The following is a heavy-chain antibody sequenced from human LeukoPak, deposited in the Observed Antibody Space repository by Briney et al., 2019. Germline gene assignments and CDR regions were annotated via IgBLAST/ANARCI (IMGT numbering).Heavy chain of an antibody. D-gene: IGHD3-10*01. J-gene: IGHJ4*02. CDR3: VKGIRQYAYGTFDY. V-gene: IGHV3-30*18. CDR1: GFTFSSYG. CDR2: ISYDGSNK. Sequence: PGRSLRLSCAASGFTFSSYGMHWVRQAPGKGLEWVAVISYDGSNKYYADSVKGRFTIFRDNSKNTLYLQMRSLRPEDTAVYYCVKGIRQYAYGTFDYWGQGTLVTVSS.